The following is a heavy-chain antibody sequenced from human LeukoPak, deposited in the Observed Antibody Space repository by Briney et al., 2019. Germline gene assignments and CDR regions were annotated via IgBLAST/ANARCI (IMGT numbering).Heavy chain of an antibody. D-gene: IGHD3-22*01. CDR3: ARGPEKYYYDSSGYHFDY. CDR1: GGSISSGGYY. J-gene: IGHJ4*02. Sequence: SQTLSLTCTVSGGSISSGGYYWSWIRQHPGKGLEWIGYIYYSGSTYYNPSHKSRATISVDTSKNQFSLKLSSVTAADTAVYYCARGPEKYYYDSSGYHFDYWGQGTLVTVSS. CDR2: IYYSGST. V-gene: IGHV4-31*03.